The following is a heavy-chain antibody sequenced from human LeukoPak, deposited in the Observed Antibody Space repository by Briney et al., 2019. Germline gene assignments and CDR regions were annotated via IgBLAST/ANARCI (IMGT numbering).Heavy chain of an antibody. Sequence: PGRSLRLSCAASGFTLNNYAMSWVRQAPGKGLEWVSAISGSGGSTYYADPLKGRFTISRDNSKNTLYLQMNSLRAEDTALYYCAKDGIGGIYYDSSGYFDYWGQGTLVTVSS. CDR3: AKDGIGGIYYDSSGYFDY. CDR1: GFTLNNYA. CDR2: ISGSGGST. V-gene: IGHV3-23*01. J-gene: IGHJ4*02. D-gene: IGHD3-22*01.